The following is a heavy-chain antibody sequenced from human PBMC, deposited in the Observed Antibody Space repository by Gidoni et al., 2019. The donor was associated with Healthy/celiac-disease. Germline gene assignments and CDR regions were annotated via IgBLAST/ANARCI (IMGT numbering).Heavy chain of an antibody. CDR1: RRTDSNCY. V-gene: IGHV3-53*02. CDR2: IYSGGST. Sequence: EAQTVATGVGVLLPGGAARSRGRGSRRTDSNCYLSWVRQAPGKGLQWVSVIYSGGSTYYADSVKRRFTISRDNSKNPLSLQMNSLRAEDTAVYYCASEGVVPARALYYYYSMDIWGKGTTVTVSS. D-gene: IGHD2-2*01. J-gene: IGHJ6*03. CDR3: ASEGVVPARALYYYYSMDI.